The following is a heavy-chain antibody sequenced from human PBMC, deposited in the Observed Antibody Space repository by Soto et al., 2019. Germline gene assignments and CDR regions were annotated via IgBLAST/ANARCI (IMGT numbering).Heavy chain of an antibody. D-gene: IGHD3-9*01. CDR1: GGSIGSGGYY. Sequence: SETLSLTCTVSGGSIGSGGYYWSWIRQHPGKGLEWIGYIYYSGSTYYNPSLKSRVTISVDTSKNQFSLKLSSVTAADTAVYYCASTHYDILTGPFDYWGQGTLVTVSS. CDR2: IYYSGST. V-gene: IGHV4-31*03. CDR3: ASTHYDILTGPFDY. J-gene: IGHJ4*02.